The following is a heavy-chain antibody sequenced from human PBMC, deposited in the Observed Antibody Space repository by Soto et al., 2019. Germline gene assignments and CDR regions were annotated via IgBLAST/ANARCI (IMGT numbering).Heavy chain of an antibody. CDR2: IYYSGST. V-gene: IGHV4-59*01. Sequence: SETLSLTCTVSGGSTSSYYWSWIRQPPGKGLEWIGYIYYSGSTNYNPSLKSRVTISVDTSKNQFSLKLSSVTAADTAVYYCARLRGASRTYPMYFDYWGQGTLVTVSS. CDR3: ARLRGASRTYPMYFDY. CDR1: GGSTSSYY. J-gene: IGHJ4*02. D-gene: IGHD1-26*01.